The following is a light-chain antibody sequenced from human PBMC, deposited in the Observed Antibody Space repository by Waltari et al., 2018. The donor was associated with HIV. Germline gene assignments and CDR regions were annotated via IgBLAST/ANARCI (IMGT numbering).Light chain of an antibody. CDR2: AAS. CDR1: QSVSTY. V-gene: IGKV1-39*01. J-gene: IGKJ4*01. CDR3: QESHSSSLT. Sequence: DIQMTQSPSSLSASVGDRVTITCRASQSVSTYLNWYQYKPGKAPKLLIYAASSLQSGVPSRFSGSGSGTDFTLTISSLQRDDSATYYCQESHSSSLTFGEGTGVEI.